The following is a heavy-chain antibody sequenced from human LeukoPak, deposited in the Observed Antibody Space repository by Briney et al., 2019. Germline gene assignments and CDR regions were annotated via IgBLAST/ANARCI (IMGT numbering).Heavy chain of an antibody. Sequence: PSETLSLTGPVLGASISSISYSWGWIRKPPGKGLRWMGGTYYSGSTYYNPSLKSRVTISVDTSKNQFSLKLSSVTAADTAVYYCASALDFWSGYYPTVLFDPWGQGTLVTVSS. J-gene: IGHJ5*02. CDR2: TYYSGST. CDR3: ASALDFWSGYYPTVLFDP. CDR1: GASISSISYS. V-gene: IGHV4-39*01. D-gene: IGHD3-3*01.